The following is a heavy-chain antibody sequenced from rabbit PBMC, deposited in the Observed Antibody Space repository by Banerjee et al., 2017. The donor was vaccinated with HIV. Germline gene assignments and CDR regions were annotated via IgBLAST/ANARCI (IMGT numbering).Heavy chain of an antibody. CDR3: ARYMYAGYASL. Sequence: QLEESGGGLVQPGGSLKLSCKASGFDFSSYYMSWVRQAPGKGLEWIGYIDPVFGSTYYASWVNGRFTISSHNAQNTLYLQLNSLTAADTATYFCARYMYAGYASLWGPGTLVTV. CDR1: GFDFSSYY. V-gene: IGHV1S7*01. D-gene: IGHD6-1*01. J-gene: IGHJ4*01. CDR2: IDPVFGST.